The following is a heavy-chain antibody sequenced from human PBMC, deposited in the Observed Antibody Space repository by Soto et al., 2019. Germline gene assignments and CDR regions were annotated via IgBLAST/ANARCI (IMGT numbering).Heavy chain of an antibody. Sequence: QVQLQQWGAGLLKPSETLSLTCAVYGGSFSGYYWSWIRQPPGKGLEWIGEINHSGSTNYNPSLKSRVTISVDTSKNQFSLKLSSVTAADTAVYYCARDRGNGYNFDYWGQGTLVTVSS. D-gene: IGHD5-12*01. CDR1: GGSFSGYY. V-gene: IGHV4-34*01. J-gene: IGHJ4*02. CDR3: ARDRGNGYNFDY. CDR2: INHSGST.